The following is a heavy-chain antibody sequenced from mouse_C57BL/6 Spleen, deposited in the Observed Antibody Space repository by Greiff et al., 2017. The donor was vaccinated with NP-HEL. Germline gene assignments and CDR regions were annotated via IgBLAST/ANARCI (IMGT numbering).Heavy chain of an antibody. V-gene: IGHV1-81*01. CDR2: IYPRSGNT. D-gene: IGHD2-5*01. J-gene: IGHJ2*01. CDR3: ARGRNSNYVYFDY. Sequence: QVQLQQSGAELARPGASVKLSCKASGYTFTSYGISWVKQRTGQGLEWIGEIYPRSGNTYYNEKLKGKATLTADKSSSTAYMELRSLTSEDSAVYFCARGRNSNYVYFDYWGQGTTLTVSS. CDR1: GYTFTSYG.